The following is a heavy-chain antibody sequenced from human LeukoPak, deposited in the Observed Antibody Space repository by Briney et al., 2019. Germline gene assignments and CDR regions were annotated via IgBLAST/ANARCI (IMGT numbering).Heavy chain of an antibody. V-gene: IGHV4-59*08. J-gene: IGHJ6*02. Sequence: PSETLSLTCTVSGGSISSYHWSWIRQPPGKGLEWIGYIYYSGSTSYNPSLKSRVPISVDTSKNQFSLKLSSVTAADTAVYFCARHTTGNGMDVWGQGTTVTVSS. CDR3: ARHTTGNGMDV. CDR2: IYYSGST. CDR1: GGSISSYH. D-gene: IGHD4-11*01.